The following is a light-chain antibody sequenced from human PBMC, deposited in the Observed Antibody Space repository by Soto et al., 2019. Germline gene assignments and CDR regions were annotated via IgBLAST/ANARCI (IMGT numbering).Light chain of an antibody. J-gene: IGLJ1*01. CDR1: SSEVGGYNY. Sequence: QSALTQPRSVSGSPGQSVTISCTGTSSEVGGYNYVSWYQRHPGKAPKFMIYDVSKRPSGVHDRFSGSKSGNTASLTISGRQAEDEADYYCGSYAGSYTPYVFGTGTKVTVL. CDR2: DVS. CDR3: GSYAGSYTPYV. V-gene: IGLV2-11*01.